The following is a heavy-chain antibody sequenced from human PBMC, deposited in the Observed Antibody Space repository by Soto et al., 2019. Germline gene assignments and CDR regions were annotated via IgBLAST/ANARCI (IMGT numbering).Heavy chain of an antibody. V-gene: IGHV3-23*01. CDR3: AKSPRTSVAGPIDY. D-gene: IGHD6-19*01. CDR2: ISGSGGST. CDR1: GFTFSSYA. Sequence: GGSLRLSCAASGFTFSSYAMSWVRQAPGKGLEWVSAISGSGGSTYYADSVRGRFTISRDNSKNTLYLQMNSLRAEDTAVYYCAKSPRTSVAGPIDYWGQGTLVTVSS. J-gene: IGHJ4*02.